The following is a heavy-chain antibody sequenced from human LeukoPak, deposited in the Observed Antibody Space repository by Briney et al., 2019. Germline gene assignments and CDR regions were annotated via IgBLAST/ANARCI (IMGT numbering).Heavy chain of an antibody. CDR2: INPNSGGA. CDR1: GYTFTEYY. CDR3: ARGQSLNDY. V-gene: IGHV1-2*02. J-gene: IGHJ4*02. Sequence: ASVKVSCKTSGYTFTEYYMHWVRQAPGQGLEWMGWINPNSGGANYAENFQGRVTMTRDTSISTAYMELSSLRYDDTALYYCARGQSLNDYWGQGTLVTVSS.